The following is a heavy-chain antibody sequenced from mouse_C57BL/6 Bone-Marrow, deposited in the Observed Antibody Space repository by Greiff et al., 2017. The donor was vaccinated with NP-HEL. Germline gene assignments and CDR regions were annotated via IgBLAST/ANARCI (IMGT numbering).Heavy chain of an antibody. D-gene: IGHD1-1*01. Sequence: VQLQQSGPGLVKPSQSLSLTCSVTGYSITSGYYWNWIRQFPGNKLEWMGYISYDGSNNYNPSLKNRISFTRDTSKNQFFLKLNSVTTEDTATYYCARGDGSRGAMDYWGQGTSVTVSS. V-gene: IGHV3-6*01. CDR3: ARGDGSRGAMDY. CDR1: GYSITSGYY. J-gene: IGHJ4*01. CDR2: ISYDGSN.